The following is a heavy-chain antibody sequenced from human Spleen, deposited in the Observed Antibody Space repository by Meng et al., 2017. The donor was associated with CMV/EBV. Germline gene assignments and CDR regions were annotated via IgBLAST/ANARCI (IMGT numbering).Heavy chain of an antibody. CDR1: GFTFSSFW. CDR3: AREGYSYGYGCGWFDP. J-gene: IGHJ5*02. D-gene: IGHD5-18*01. CDR2: IKQDGSEK. Sequence: GESLKISCAASGFTFSSFWMSWVRQAPGKGPEWVANIKQDGSEKYYVDSVKGRFTISRDNAKNSLYLQMNSLRAEDTAVYYCAREGYSYGYGCGWFDPWGQGTLVTVSS. V-gene: IGHV3-7*01.